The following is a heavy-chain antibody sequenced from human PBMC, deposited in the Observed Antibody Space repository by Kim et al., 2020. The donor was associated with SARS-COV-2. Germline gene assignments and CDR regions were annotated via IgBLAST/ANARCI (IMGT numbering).Heavy chain of an antibody. Sequence: SETLSLTCTVSGGSISSYYWSWIRQPPGKGLEWIGYIYYSGSTNYNPCLKSRVTISVDTSKNQFSLKLSSVTAGDTAVYYCARDSLTKTYYYGSGSYRYYYYGMDVWGQGTTVTVSS. D-gene: IGHD3-10*01. V-gene: IGHV4-59*13. J-gene: IGHJ6*02. CDR3: ARDSLTKTYYYGSGSYRYYYYGMDV. CDR1: GGSISSYY. CDR2: IYYSGST.